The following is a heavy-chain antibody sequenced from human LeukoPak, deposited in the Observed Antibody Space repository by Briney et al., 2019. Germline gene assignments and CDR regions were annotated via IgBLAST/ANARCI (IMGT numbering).Heavy chain of an antibody. V-gene: IGHV3-7*01. CDR2: IKYDGSEK. CDR1: GITFSDRW. CDR3: ARDVNGGYFDY. D-gene: IGHD4-23*01. Sequence: GGSLTLSCAVSGITFSDRWMTWVRQAPGKGLEWVANIKYDGSEKYYVESVKGRFTISRDNAKNSLFLQMNSLRVEDTAVYYCARDVNGGYFDYWGQGTLVTVSS. J-gene: IGHJ4*02.